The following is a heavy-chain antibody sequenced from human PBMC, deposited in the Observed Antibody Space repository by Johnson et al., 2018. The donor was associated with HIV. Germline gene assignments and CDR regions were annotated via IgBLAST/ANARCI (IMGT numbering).Heavy chain of an antibody. CDR1: GITVSSNY. J-gene: IGHJ3*01. CDR2: IFTVGDV. Sequence: VQLVESGGGLAQPGGSLRLSCAASGITVSSNYMSWVRQAPGKGLEWVSVIFTVGDVYYADSLKGRFTISRDNSKNFLYLQMNSLRPEDTAVYYCARDGRDLVTRGSFDVWGQGTVVTVSS. V-gene: IGHV3-66*02. CDR3: ARDGRDLVTRGSFDV. D-gene: IGHD5-18*01.